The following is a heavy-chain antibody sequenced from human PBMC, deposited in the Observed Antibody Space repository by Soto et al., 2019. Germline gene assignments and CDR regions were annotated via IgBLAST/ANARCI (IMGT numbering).Heavy chain of an antibody. CDR2: IDPSDSQT. D-gene: IGHD3-22*01. J-gene: IGHJ4*02. Sequence: GESLKISCKGSGYSFAGYWITWVRQKPGKGLEWMGRIDPSDSQTYYSPSFRGHVTISVTKSITTVFLQWSSLRASDTAMYYCARQVYDSDTGPNFQYYFDSWGQGTPVT. V-gene: IGHV5-10-1*01. CDR1: GYSFAGYW. CDR3: ARQVYDSDTGPNFQYYFDS.